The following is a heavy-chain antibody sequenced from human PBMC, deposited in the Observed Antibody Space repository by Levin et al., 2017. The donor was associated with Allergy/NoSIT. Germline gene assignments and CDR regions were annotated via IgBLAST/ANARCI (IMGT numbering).Heavy chain of an antibody. CDR2: IIPILGTA. CDR3: ARGSPGTRLD. Sequence: GASVKVSCKASGGTFSSYAISWVRQAPGQGLEWMGGIIPILGTANYAQKFQGRVTITADKSTSTAYMELSSLRSEETAVYYCARGSPGTRLDWGQGTLVTVSS. V-gene: IGHV1-69*10. J-gene: IGHJ4*02. CDR1: GGTFSSYA. D-gene: IGHD1-7*01.